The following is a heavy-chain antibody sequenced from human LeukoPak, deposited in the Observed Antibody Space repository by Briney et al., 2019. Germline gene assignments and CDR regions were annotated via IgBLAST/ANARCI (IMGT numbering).Heavy chain of an antibody. V-gene: IGHV1-18*01. CDR2: ISAYNGNA. D-gene: IGHD3-16*02. Sequence: ASVKVSCKASGYTFTNYGISWVRQAPGQGLEWMGWISAYNGNANYAQNLQGRVTMTTDTSTTTAYMELGSLRSDDTAVYYCARDMITFGGVIALIDYWGQGTLVTVSS. J-gene: IGHJ4*02. CDR1: GYTFTNYG. CDR3: ARDMITFGGVIALIDY.